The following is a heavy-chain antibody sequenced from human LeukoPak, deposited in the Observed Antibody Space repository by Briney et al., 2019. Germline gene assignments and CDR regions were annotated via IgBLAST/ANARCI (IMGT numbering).Heavy chain of an antibody. Sequence: PGGSLRLSCAASGFTFSSYSMNWVRQAPGKGLEWVSSISSSSSYIYYADSVKGRLTISRDNAKNSLYLQMNSLRAEDTAVYYCASHLYCSSTSCPDYWGQGTLVTVSS. J-gene: IGHJ4*02. CDR3: ASHLYCSSTSCPDY. CDR2: ISSSSSYI. D-gene: IGHD2-2*01. CDR1: GFTFSSYS. V-gene: IGHV3-21*01.